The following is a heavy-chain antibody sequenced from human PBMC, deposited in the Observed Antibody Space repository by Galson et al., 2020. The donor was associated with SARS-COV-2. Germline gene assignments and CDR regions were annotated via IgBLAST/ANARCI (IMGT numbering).Heavy chain of an antibody. D-gene: IGHD5-18*01. CDR1: GYTFIGYY. CDR3: ARDGTAMVTNGFDI. CDR2: INPNSGGT. Sequence: ASVKVSCKASGYTFIGYYMHWVRQAPGQGLEWMGWINPNSGGTNYAQKFQGRVTMTRDTSISIAYMELSRLRSDDTAVYYCARDGTAMVTNGFDIWGQGTMVTVSS. J-gene: IGHJ3*02. V-gene: IGHV1-2*02.